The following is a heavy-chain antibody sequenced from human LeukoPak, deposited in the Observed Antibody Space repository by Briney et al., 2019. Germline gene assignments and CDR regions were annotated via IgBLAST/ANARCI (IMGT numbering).Heavy chain of an antibody. D-gene: IGHD5-18*01. CDR1: GFTFSSYA. CDR3: ARDGYSYAFDY. Sequence: GGSLRLSCAASGFTFSSYAMHWVRQAPGKGLEYVSAISSNGGSTYYANSVEGRFTISRDNSKNTLYLQMGSLRAEDMAVYYCARDGYSYAFDYWGQGTLVTVSS. J-gene: IGHJ4*02. V-gene: IGHV3-64*01. CDR2: ISSNGGST.